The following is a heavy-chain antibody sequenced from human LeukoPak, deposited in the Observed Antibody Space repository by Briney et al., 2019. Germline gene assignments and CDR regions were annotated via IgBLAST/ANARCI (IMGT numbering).Heavy chain of an antibody. CDR2: IIPILGIA. V-gene: IGHV1-69*04. J-gene: IGHJ4*02. D-gene: IGHD1-1*01. CDR1: GGTFSSYA. Sequence: GASVKVSCQASGGTFSSYAISWVRQAPGQGLEWMGRIIPILGIANYAQKFQGRVAMTRDTSTSTVYMELSSLKSEDTAVYYCATTTTATTTKFDFWGQGTLVTVSS. CDR3: ATTTTATTTKFDF.